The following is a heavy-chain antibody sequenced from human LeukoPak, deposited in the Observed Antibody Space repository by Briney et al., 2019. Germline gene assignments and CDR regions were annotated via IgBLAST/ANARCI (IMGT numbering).Heavy chain of an antibody. V-gene: IGHV3-33*01. CDR1: GFTFSIYV. J-gene: IGHJ4*02. D-gene: IGHD2-15*01. Sequence: GGSLRLSCAASGFTFSIYVMHWVRQAPGKGLEWVAVIWNDGSNKYYADSVKGRFTISRDNSKNTLYLQMNSLRIEDMAVYYCARAVGPFDYWGQGTLVTVSS. CDR2: IWNDGSNK. CDR3: ARAVGPFDY.